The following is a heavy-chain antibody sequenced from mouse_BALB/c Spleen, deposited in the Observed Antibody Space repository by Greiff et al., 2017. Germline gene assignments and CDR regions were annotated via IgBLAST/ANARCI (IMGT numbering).Heavy chain of an antibody. CDR1: GYSFTSYW. V-gene: IGHV1-5*01. CDR2: IYPGNSDT. CDR3: TRDHPDYFDY. Sequence: VQLQQSGPVLARPGASVKMSCKASGYSFTSYWMHWVKQRPGQGLEWIGAIYPGNSDTSYNQKFKGKAKLTAVTSASTAYMELSSLTNEDSAVYYCTRDHPDYFDYWGQGTTLTVSS. J-gene: IGHJ2*01.